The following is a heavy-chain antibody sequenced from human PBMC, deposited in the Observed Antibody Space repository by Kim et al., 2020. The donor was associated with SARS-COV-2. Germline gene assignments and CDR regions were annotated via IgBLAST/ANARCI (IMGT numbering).Heavy chain of an antibody. Sequence: SETLSLTCTVSGGSISSGSYYWSWIRQPAGKGLEWIGRIYTSGSTNYNPSLKSRVTISVDTSKNQFSLKLSSVTAADTAVYYCARDRSYMVRGVIINVGGFDYWGQGTLVTVSS. CDR2: IYTSGST. D-gene: IGHD3-10*01. V-gene: IGHV4-61*02. CDR3: ARDRSYMVRGVIINVGGFDY. CDR1: GGSISSGSYY. J-gene: IGHJ4*02.